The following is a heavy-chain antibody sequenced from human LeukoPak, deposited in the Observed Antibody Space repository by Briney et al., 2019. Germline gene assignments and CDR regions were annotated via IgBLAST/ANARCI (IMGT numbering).Heavy chain of an antibody. CDR1: GGSVNSYY. D-gene: IGHD2-2*01. J-gene: IGHJ4*02. CDR2: IYASGSN. Sequence: SETLSLTCTDSGGSVNSYYWSWIRQPAGKGLEWIGHIYASGSNDYNPSLKSRVTMSLDMAKNQFSLRLTSVTAADTAVYFCARMVPAGTHNYWGQGLLVTVSS. CDR3: ARMVPAGTHNY. V-gene: IGHV4-4*07.